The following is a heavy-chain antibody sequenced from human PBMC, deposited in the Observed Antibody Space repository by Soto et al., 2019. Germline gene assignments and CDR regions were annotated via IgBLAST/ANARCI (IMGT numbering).Heavy chain of an antibody. J-gene: IGHJ3*02. D-gene: IGHD3-22*01. CDR3: ARPVSSAYDAFDI. CDR1: GYSFVSQW. CDR2: IFPGDSDT. V-gene: IGHV5-51*01. Sequence: LGESLKISCKGFGYSFVSQWIGWVRQMSGKGLEWMGIIFPGDSDTTYSPSFKGQVTISADKSISTAYLQWNSLKASDTAKYYCARPVSSAYDAFDIWGQGTVVTVS.